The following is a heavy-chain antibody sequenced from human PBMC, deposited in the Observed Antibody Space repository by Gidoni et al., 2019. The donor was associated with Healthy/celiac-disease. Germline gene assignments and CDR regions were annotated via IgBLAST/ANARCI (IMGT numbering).Heavy chain of an antibody. CDR3: ARAKWGEPQGWFDP. D-gene: IGHD3-10*01. V-gene: IGHV4-31*03. Sequence: QVQLQESGPGLVKPSQTLSLTCTVTGGAISSGGYYWSWIRQHPGKGLEWIGYIYYSGSTYYNPSLKSRVTISVDTSKNQFSLKLSSVTAADTAVYYCARAKWGEPQGWFDPWGQGTLVTVSS. CDR1: GGAISSGGYY. J-gene: IGHJ5*02. CDR2: IYYSGST.